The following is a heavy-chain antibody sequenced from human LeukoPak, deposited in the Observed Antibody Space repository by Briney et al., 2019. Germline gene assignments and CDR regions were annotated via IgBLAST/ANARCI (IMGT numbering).Heavy chain of an antibody. CDR2: IYYSGST. V-gene: IGHV4-59*01. Sequence: PSETLSLTCTVSGGSISSYYWSWIRQPPGKRLEWIGYIYYSGSTNYNPSLKSRVTISVDTSKNQFSLKLSSVTAADTAVYYCARRWTGDAFDIWGQGTMVTVSS. CDR3: ARRWTGDAFDI. J-gene: IGHJ3*02. CDR1: GGSISSYY. D-gene: IGHD3/OR15-3a*01.